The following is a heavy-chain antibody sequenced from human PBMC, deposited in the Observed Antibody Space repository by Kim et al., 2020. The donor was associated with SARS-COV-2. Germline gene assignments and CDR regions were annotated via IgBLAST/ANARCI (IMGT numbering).Heavy chain of an antibody. CDR1: EYTFNNYW. V-gene: IGHV5-51*01. CDR2: IYPGDSDT. CDR3: ARDPSGTFSPYYFDY. D-gene: IGHD1-26*01. Sequence: GESLKISCKASEYTFNNYWIGWVRQMPGKGLQWLGIIYPGDSDTKYNPSVQGQVTISADWSLTTAYLQWSSLKASDTAIYYCARDPSGTFSPYYFDYWGQGTLVTVSS. J-gene: IGHJ4*02.